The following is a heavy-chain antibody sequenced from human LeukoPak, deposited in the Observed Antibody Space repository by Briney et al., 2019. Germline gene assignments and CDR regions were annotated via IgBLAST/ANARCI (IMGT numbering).Heavy chain of an antibody. D-gene: IGHD3-22*01. CDR1: GGSISSGGSR. V-gene: IGHV4-30-4*08. Sequence: SETLSLTCNVSGGSISSGGSRWSWIRQHPGKGLEWIGYIYYSGSTYYNPSLESRLTISVDTSKNQFSLKLSSVTAADTAVYYCARDTSSGSDYWGQGTLVTVSS. J-gene: IGHJ4*02. CDR2: IYYSGST. CDR3: ARDTSSGSDY.